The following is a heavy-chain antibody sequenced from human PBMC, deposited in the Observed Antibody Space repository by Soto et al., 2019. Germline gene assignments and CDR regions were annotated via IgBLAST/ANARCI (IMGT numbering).Heavy chain of an antibody. D-gene: IGHD6-6*01. V-gene: IGHV1-2*02. J-gene: IGHJ6*02. CDR1: GYTFTGYY. CDR3: VTVLIAARLHYYGMDV. Sequence: ASVKVSCKASGYTFTGYYMHWVRQAPGQGLEWMGWINPNSGGTNYAQKFQGRVTMTRDTSISTAYMELRSLRSDDTAVYYCVTVLIAARLHYYGMDVWGQGTTVTVSS. CDR2: INPNSGGT.